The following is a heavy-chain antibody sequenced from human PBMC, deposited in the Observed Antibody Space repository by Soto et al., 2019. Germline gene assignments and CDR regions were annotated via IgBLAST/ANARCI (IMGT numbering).Heavy chain of an antibody. CDR3: ASRERVDAFDI. Sequence: SVKVSCKASGGSFSSNAISWVRQAPGQGLEWMGGIIPILGSANYAQKFQDRLTITADGSTTTTYMELNSLRSEDAAVYSCASRERVDAFDIWGQGTLVTVSS. CDR1: GGSFSSNA. CDR2: IIPILGSA. D-gene: IGHD1-26*01. V-gene: IGHV1-69*13. J-gene: IGHJ3*02.